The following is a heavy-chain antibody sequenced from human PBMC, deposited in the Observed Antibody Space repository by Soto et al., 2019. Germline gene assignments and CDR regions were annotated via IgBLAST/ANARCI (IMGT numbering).Heavy chain of an antibody. CDR1: GGSFSGYY. D-gene: IGHD3-3*01. J-gene: IGHJ4*02. CDR2: INHSGST. V-gene: IGHV4-34*01. Sequence: QVQLQQWGAGLLKPSETLSLTCAVYGGSFSGYYWSWIRQPPGKGLEWIGEINHSGSTNYNPSLKRRVTISVDTSKNQFSLKLSSVTAADTAVYYCARGLASYYDFWSGYSVYFDYWGQGTLVTVSS. CDR3: ARGLASYYDFWSGYSVYFDY.